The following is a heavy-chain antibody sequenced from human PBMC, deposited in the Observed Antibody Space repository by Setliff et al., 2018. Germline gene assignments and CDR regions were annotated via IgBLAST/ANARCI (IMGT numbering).Heavy chain of an antibody. CDR1: GYTFTSYD. CDR3: ARGSRSGGKGGYNWFDP. V-gene: IGHV1-8*03. Sequence: ASVKVSCKASGYTFTSYDINWVRQATGQGLEWMGWMNPNSGHTGYAQKFQGRVTITRNTSISTTYMELSSLRSEDTAVYYCARGSRSGGKGGYNWFDPWGQGTLVTVSP. D-gene: IGHD2-15*01. J-gene: IGHJ5*02. CDR2: MNPNSGHT.